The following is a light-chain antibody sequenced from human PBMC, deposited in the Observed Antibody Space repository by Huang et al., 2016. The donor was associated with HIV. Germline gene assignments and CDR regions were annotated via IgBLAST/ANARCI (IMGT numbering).Light chain of an antibody. J-gene: IGKJ5*01. Sequence: EIVLTQSPDTLSLSPGERATLSCRASQSVSSSYLAWYQHRPGQAPRLLIYCASSRATGCPDRFSGGGSGTDFTLTISRLEPEDFAVYYCQQYGSSPITFGQGTRLEIK. V-gene: IGKV3-20*01. CDR3: QQYGSSPIT. CDR2: CAS. CDR1: QSVSSSY.